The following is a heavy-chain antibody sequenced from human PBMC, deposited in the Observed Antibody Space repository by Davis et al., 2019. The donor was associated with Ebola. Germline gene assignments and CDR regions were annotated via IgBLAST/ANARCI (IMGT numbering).Heavy chain of an antibody. D-gene: IGHD2-15*01. CDR2: TYHMSKWYN. J-gene: IGHJ6*02. CDR1: GDSLSRNGAA. CDR3: ARGLSGGWHVPYYYYGMDV. Sequence: SQTLSLTCVISGDSLSRNGAAWNWLRQSPSRGLEWLGRTYHMSKWYNEYAESVESRITVNPDTPRNQFSLKLSSVTAADTAVYYCARGLSGGWHVPYYYYGMDVWGQGTTVTVSS. V-gene: IGHV6-1*01.